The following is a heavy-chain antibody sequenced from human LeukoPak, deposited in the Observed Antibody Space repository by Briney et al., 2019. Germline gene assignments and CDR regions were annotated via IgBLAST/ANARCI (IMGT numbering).Heavy chain of an antibody. Sequence: GGSLRLSCAASGFTVSSNYMTWVREAPGKGLDWVSVIYSGGNTYYADSVKGRFTISRDNTKKQLYIQMNSLRAEDTAVYYCARGNWEPSDYWGQGTLVTVSS. J-gene: IGHJ4*02. CDR3: ARGNWEPSDY. CDR2: IYSGGNT. D-gene: IGHD7-27*01. V-gene: IGHV3-66*01. CDR1: GFTVSSNY.